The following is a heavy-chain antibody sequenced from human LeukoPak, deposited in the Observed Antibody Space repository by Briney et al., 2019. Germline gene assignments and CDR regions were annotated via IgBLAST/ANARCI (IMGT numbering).Heavy chain of an antibody. CDR3: ARVGTLWFGELYDAFDI. CDR1: GFTFSSYA. D-gene: IGHD3-10*01. J-gene: IGHJ3*02. V-gene: IGHV3-30*04. Sequence: GGSVRLSCAASGFTFSSYAMHWVRQAPGKGLEWVAVISYDGSNKYYADSVKGRFTISRDNSKNTLYLQMNSLRAEDTAVYYCARVGTLWFGELYDAFDIWGQGTMVTVSS. CDR2: ISYDGSNK.